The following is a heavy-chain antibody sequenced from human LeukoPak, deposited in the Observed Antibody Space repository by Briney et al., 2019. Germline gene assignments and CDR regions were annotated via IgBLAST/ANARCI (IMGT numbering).Heavy chain of an antibody. CDR1: GGSFSSYY. V-gene: IGHV4-39*07. J-gene: IGHJ5*02. Sequence: SETLSLTCAVYGGSFSSYYWGWIRQPPGKGLEWIGSIYYSGSTYYNPSLKSRVTISVDTSKNQFSLKLSSVTAADTAVYYCARSDIVVVPAAIGWFDPWGQGTLVTVSS. D-gene: IGHD2-2*02. CDR2: IYYSGST. CDR3: ARSDIVVVPAAIGWFDP.